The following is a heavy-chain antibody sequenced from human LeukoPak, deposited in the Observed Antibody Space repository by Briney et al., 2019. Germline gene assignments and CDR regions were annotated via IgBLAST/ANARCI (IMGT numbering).Heavy chain of an antibody. CDR1: GGSISSGGYY. CDR2: IYYSGST. Sequence: SETLSLTCTVSGGSISSGGYYWSWIRQPPGKGLEWIGYIYYSGSTNYNPSLKSRVTISVDTSKNQFSLKLSSVTAADTAVYYCASPPVERVDDAFDIWGQGTMVTVSS. CDR3: ASPPVERVDDAFDI. V-gene: IGHV4-61*08. J-gene: IGHJ3*02. D-gene: IGHD1-1*01.